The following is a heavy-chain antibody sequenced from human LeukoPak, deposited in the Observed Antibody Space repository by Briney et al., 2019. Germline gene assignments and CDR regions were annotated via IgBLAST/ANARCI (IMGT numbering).Heavy chain of an antibody. D-gene: IGHD6-19*01. Sequence: GGSLRLSCAASGFTFSSYSMNWVRQAPGKGLEWVSSSSSNNDYIYYADSVKGRFTISRDNAKNSLYLQMNSLRAEDTAVYYCVRIPNSAGFPNWFDPWGQGTLVTVSS. CDR2: SSSNNDYI. J-gene: IGHJ5*02. CDR1: GFTFSSYS. CDR3: VRIPNSAGFPNWFDP. V-gene: IGHV3-21*01.